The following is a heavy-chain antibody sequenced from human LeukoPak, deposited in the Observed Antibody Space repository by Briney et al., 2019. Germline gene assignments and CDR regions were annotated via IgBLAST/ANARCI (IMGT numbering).Heavy chain of an antibody. V-gene: IGHV3-23*01. CDR1: GFTFSSYA. Sequence: GGSLRLSCAASGFTFSSYAMSWVRQAPGKGLEWVSAISGSGGSTYYADSVKGRFTISRDNSKNTLFLRMNSLRAEDTAVYYCAKDLRVATIPNLFDYWGQGTLVTVSS. J-gene: IGHJ4*02. D-gene: IGHD5-12*01. CDR3: AKDLRVATIPNLFDY. CDR2: ISGSGGST.